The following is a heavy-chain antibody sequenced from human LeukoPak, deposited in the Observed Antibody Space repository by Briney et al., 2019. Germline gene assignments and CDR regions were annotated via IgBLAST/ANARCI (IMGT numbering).Heavy chain of an antibody. CDR1: GGPISSYY. V-gene: IGHV4-59*01. CDR3: ATGKNWFDP. Sequence: SETLSLTCTVSGGPISSYYWSWIRQPPGKGLEWIGYIYYSGSTNYNPSLKSRVTMSVDTSKNQFSLKLSSVTAADTAVYYCATGKNWFDPWGQGTLVTVSS. J-gene: IGHJ5*02. D-gene: IGHD1-26*01. CDR2: IYYSGST.